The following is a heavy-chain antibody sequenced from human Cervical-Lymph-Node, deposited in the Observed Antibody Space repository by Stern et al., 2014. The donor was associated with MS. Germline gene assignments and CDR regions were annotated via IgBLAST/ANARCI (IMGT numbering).Heavy chain of an antibody. V-gene: IGHV7-4-1*01. CDR2: ITTNNGNP. Sequence: QVQLVQSESELKKPGASVKVYCKASGYTFSSYAMNWGRQAPGQGLEWMGWITTNNGNPTCAQGFAGGCVFSWDPSGSTAYMQIGSLKPDDTAIYYCARRRTSCTNEMCSFWYFDLCGRGTLVTVSS. CDR1: GYTFSSYA. CDR3: ARRRTSCTNEMCSFWYFDL. D-gene: IGHD2-8*01. J-gene: IGHJ2*01.